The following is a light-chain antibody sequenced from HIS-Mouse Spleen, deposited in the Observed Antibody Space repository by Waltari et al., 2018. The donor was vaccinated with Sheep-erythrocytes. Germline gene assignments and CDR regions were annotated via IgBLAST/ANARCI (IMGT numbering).Light chain of an antibody. V-gene: IGLV2-23*01. CDR1: RSDVGSYNL. CDR3: CSYAGSSTPWV. Sequence: QSALTQPASVSGSPGQSITIPCTGTRSDVGSYNLVSWYQQHPGKAPKLMIYEGNKRPSGVSNRFSGSKSGNTASLTISGLQAEDEADYYCCSYAGSSTPWVFGGGTKLTVL. CDR2: EGN. J-gene: IGLJ3*02.